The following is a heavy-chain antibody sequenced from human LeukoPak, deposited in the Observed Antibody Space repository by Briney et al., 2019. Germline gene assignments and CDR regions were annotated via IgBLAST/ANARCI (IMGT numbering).Heavy chain of an antibody. CDR3: ARDGLPVAVDY. D-gene: IGHD2-15*01. CDR1: GFSFSNYW. J-gene: IGHJ4*02. V-gene: IGHV3-7*01. CDR2: IKQDGSEK. Sequence: GGSLRLSCAASGFSFSNYWMHWVRQAPGKGLEWVANIKQDGSEKYYVDSVKGRFTISRDNAKNSLYLQMNSLRAEDTAVYYCARDGLPVAVDYWGQGTLVTVSS.